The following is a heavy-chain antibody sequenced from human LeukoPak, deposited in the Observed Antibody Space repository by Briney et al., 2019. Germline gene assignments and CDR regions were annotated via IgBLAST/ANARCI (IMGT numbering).Heavy chain of an antibody. CDR1: GYTFTGSGWY. D-gene: IGHD3-10*01. J-gene: IGHJ4*02. CDR2: IHPNNGAT. V-gene: IGHV1-2*02. CDR3: ARDGPAQMVDFDY. Sequence: ASVKVSCKPSGYTFTGSGWYLYWLRQAPGQGLECVGWIHPNNGATLYAQKFQGRVAMTTDTSISTAYMELSRLRPDDTAMYYCARDGPAQMVDFDYWGQGTLVTVSS.